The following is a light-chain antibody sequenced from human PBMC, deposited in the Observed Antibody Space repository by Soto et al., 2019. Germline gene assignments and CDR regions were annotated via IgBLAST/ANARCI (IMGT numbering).Light chain of an antibody. CDR1: QSINIY. V-gene: IGKV3-11*01. Sequence: ELVLTQSPAALSLSPGGRATLSCRVSQSINIYLAWSQQKLGQAPRLLIDAASIRATGIPARFSGSGSGTDCTLTISSLEPEDFGVYHCQQRCSWPLPLVGGTKVVIK. CDR2: AAS. CDR3: QQRCSWPLP. J-gene: IGKJ4*01.